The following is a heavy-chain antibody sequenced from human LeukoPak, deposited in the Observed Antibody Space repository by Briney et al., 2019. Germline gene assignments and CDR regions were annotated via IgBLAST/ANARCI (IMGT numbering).Heavy chain of an antibody. J-gene: IGHJ3*02. Sequence: SETLSLTCTVSGGSISSYYWSWIRQPPGKGLEWIGYIYYSGSTNYNPSLKSRVTISVDTSKNQFSLKLSSVTAADTAVYYCAGLVGDAFDIFGQGTMVNVSS. CDR3: AGLVGDAFDI. CDR2: IYYSGST. D-gene: IGHD6-6*01. V-gene: IGHV4-59*08. CDR1: GGSISSYY.